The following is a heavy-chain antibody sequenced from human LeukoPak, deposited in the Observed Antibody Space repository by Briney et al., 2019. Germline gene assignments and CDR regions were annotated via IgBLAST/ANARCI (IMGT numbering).Heavy chain of an antibody. CDR2: IYYSGST. J-gene: IGHJ3*02. CDR3: AGQRITMIVVVIRNYDAFDI. D-gene: IGHD3-22*01. Sequence: SETLSLTCTVSGGSISSSSYYWGWIRQPPGKGLEWIVSIYYSGSTYYNPSLKSRVTISVDTSKNQFSLKLSSVTAADTAVYYCAGQRITMIVVVIRNYDAFDIWGQGTMVTVSS. V-gene: IGHV4-39*01. CDR1: GGSISSSSYY.